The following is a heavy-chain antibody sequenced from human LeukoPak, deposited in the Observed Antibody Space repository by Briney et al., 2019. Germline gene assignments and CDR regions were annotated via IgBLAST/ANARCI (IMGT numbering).Heavy chain of an antibody. CDR3: ARGGSYYGN. CDR1: GGSISSNY. Sequence: PSETLSLTCTVSGGSISSNYWSWIRQSPGKGLEWIAYIFSSGRTNYNPSLKSRVTISVDASKNQFSLKVTSVTAADTAVYYCARGGSYYGNWGQGTLVTVTS. V-gene: IGHV4-59*01. CDR2: IFSSGRT. D-gene: IGHD1-26*01. J-gene: IGHJ4*02.